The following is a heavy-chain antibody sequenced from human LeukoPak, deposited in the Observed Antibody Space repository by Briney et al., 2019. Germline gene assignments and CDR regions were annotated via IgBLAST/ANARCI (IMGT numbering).Heavy chain of an antibody. V-gene: IGHV3-23*01. D-gene: IGHD6-19*01. CDR3: AKGESGWPYYFAY. CDR2: IGGGTTST. Sequence: GGSLRLSCAASGFTFTNYAMSWVRQAPGKGLEWVSSIGGGTTSTYYADSVKGRFTISRDNSKNSLYMQMNSLRAEDTAVYYCAKGESGWPYYFAYWVQGTLVTVSS. J-gene: IGHJ4*02. CDR1: GFTFTNYA.